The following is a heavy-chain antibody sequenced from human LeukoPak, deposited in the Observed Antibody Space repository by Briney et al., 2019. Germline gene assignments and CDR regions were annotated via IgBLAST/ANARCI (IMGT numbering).Heavy chain of an antibody. J-gene: IGHJ4*02. V-gene: IGHV3-53*01. CDR3: ARGPQSSQQLVSY. D-gene: IGHD6-13*01. CDR1: RGSFSGYY. Sequence: ETLSLTCAVYRGSFSGYYWTWVRQAPGKGLEWVSVFYRDGSTYYADSVKGRFTISRDNSKNTLYLQMNSLRAEDTAVYYCARGPQSSQQLVSYWGQGTLVIVSS. CDR2: FYRDGST.